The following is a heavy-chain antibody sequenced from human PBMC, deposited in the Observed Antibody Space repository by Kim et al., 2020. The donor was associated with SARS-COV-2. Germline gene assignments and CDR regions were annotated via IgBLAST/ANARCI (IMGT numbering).Heavy chain of an antibody. J-gene: IGHJ4*02. D-gene: IGHD6-13*01. V-gene: IGHV3-30-3*01. Sequence: GGSLRLSCAASGFTFSSYAMHWVRQAPGKGLEWVAVISYDGSNKYYADSVKGRVTISRDNSKNTLYLQMNSLRAEDTAVYYCARDQGAAVDYWGQGTLVPVSS. CDR1: GFTFSSYA. CDR2: ISYDGSNK. CDR3: ARDQGAAVDY.